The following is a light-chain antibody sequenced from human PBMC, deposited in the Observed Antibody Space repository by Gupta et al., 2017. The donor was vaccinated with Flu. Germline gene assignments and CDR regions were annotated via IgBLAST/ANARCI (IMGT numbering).Light chain of an antibody. V-gene: IGKV4-1*01. J-gene: IGKJ4*01. Sequence: DSVMTQSPASLAVSLGERATINCKSSQSVLYSSNNKNYLAWYQQKPGQPPKLLIYWASTRESGVPDRFSGSGSGTDFTLTISSLQAEDVAVYYCQQYYSTPTFGGGTKVEIK. CDR1: QSVLYSSNNKNY. CDR3: QQYYSTPT. CDR2: WAS.